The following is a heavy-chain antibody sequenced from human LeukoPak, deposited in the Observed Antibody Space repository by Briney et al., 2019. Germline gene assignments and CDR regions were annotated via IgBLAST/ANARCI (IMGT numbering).Heavy chain of an antibody. CDR2: ISPNNGGT. CDR1: GYAFSGYY. V-gene: IGHV1-2*04. J-gene: IGHJ5*02. D-gene: IGHD3-16*01. Sequence: ASVKVSCKASGYAFSGYYIHWVRQAPGQGPEWMGWISPNNGGTNYAQKFQGWVTMTRDTSISTAYMELSGLTSNVTAVYYCARSKLGEVAAKFDTWGQGTLVTVSS. CDR3: ARSKLGEVAAKFDT.